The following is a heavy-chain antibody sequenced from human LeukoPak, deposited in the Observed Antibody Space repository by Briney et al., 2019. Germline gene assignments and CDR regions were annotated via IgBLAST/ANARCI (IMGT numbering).Heavy chain of an antibody. D-gene: IGHD3-3*01. J-gene: IGHJ4*02. Sequence: GGSLRLSCAASGFTFSSYAMHWVRQAPGKGLEWVAVISYDGSNKYYADSVKGRFTISRDNSKITLYLQMNSLRAEDTAVYYCARDPHYDFWSGYYPTGYFDYWGQGTLVTVSS. CDR3: ARDPHYDFWSGYYPTGYFDY. CDR2: ISYDGSNK. V-gene: IGHV3-30-3*01. CDR1: GFTFSSYA.